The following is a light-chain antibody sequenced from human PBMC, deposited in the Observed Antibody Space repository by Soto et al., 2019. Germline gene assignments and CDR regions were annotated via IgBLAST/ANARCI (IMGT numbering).Light chain of an antibody. J-gene: IGLJ1*01. Sequence: QSALTQPASVSGSPGQSITISCTGTSSDFGTYNLVSWYQQHPGKAPKLMIYEVNKRPSGVSDRFSGSKSGNTASLTISGLQAEDEADYYCCSYAGSSTLYVFATGTKVTVL. CDR2: EVN. V-gene: IGLV2-23*02. CDR3: CSYAGSSTLYV. CDR1: SSDFGTYNL.